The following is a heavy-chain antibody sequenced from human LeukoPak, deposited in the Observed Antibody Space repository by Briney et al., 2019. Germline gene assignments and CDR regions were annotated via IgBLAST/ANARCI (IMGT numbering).Heavy chain of an antibody. CDR2: ISGSDDGT. CDR3: ASPYCSSTSCYGPFDY. J-gene: IGHJ4*02. CDR1: GFTFSTYA. V-gene: IGHV3-23*01. Sequence: PGGSLRLSCAASGFTFSTYAMSWVRQIPGKGLEWVSAISGSDDGTYYADSVKGRFTISRDNSKNTLYLQMNSLRAEDTAVYYCASPYCSSTSCYGPFDYWGQGTLVTVSS. D-gene: IGHD2-2*01.